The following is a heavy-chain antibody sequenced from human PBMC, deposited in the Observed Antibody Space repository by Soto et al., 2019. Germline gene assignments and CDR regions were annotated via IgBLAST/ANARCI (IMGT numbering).Heavy chain of an antibody. CDR2: IIPIFGTA. Sequence: ASVKVSCKASGGTFSSYAISWVRQAPGQGLEWMGGIIPIFGTANYAQKFQGRVTITADESTSTAYMELSSLRSEDTAVYYCARGRPAIAALYYYGMDVWGQGTTVTVSS. CDR1: GGTFSSYA. D-gene: IGHD6-6*01. V-gene: IGHV1-69*13. CDR3: ARGRPAIAALYYYGMDV. J-gene: IGHJ6*02.